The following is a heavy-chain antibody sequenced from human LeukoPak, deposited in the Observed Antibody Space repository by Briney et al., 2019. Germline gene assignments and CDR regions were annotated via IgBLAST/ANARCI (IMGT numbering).Heavy chain of an antibody. D-gene: IGHD6-13*01. V-gene: IGHV1-2*06. CDR1: GYTFTGYC. CDR2: INPNSGGT. CDR3: APAGYSSSWYQSYYFDY. Sequence: ASVKVSCKASGYTFTGYCMHWVRQAPGQGLEWMGRINPNSGGTNYAQKFQGRVTMTRDTSISTAYTDLSRLRSDDTAVYYCAPAGYSSSWYQSYYFDYWGQGTLVTVSS. J-gene: IGHJ4*02.